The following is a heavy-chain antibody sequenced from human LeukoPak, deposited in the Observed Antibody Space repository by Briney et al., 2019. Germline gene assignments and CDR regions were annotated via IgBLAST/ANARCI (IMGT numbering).Heavy chain of an antibody. V-gene: IGHV3-7*04. D-gene: IGHD3-22*01. CDR2: IKQSGSEK. J-gene: IGHJ4*02. Sequence: QSGGSLRLSCAASGFTFSSYWMSWVRRAPGKGLEWVANIKQSGSEKYYVHPLKGRLTISRDNAKNSLYLQMNSLRAEDTAVYYCARGSGYYRYWGQGTLVTVSS. CDR1: GFTFSSYW. CDR3: ARGSGYYRY.